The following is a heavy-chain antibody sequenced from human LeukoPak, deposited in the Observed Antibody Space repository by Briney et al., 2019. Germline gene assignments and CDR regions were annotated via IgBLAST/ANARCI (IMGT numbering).Heavy chain of an antibody. V-gene: IGHV1-2*02. Sequence: ASVKVSCKASGYTFTGYYMHWVRQAPGQGLEWMGWINPNSGGTNYAQKFQGRVTMTRDTSISTAYMELSRLRSDDTAVYYCGRDYYGSGSYAIHNWGQGTLVTVSS. D-gene: IGHD3-10*01. CDR3: GRDYYGSGSYAIHN. CDR1: GYTFTGYY. J-gene: IGHJ4*02. CDR2: INPNSGGT.